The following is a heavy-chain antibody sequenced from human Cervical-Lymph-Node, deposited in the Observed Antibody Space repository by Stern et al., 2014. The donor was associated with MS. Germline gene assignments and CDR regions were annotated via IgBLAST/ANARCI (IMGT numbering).Heavy chain of an antibody. CDR3: ARAGPRGYSYGF. V-gene: IGHV1-3*01. CDR2: INAGNGNT. D-gene: IGHD5-18*01. CDR1: GYTFTSYA. J-gene: IGHJ3*01. Sequence: VQLVESGAEVKKPGASVKVSCKASGYTFTSYAMHWVRQAPGQRLEWMGWINAGNGNTKYSQKFQGRVTITRDTSASTAYMELSSLRSEDTAVYYCARAGPRGYSYGFWGQGTMVTVSS.